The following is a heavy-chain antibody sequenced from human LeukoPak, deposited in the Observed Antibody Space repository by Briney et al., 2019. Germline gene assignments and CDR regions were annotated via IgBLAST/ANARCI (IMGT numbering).Heavy chain of an antibody. CDR2: INTNTGNP. D-gene: IGHD3-10*01. Sequence: GASVKVSCKASGYTFTSYAMNWVRQAPGQGLEWMGWINTNTGNPTYAQGFTGRFVFSLDTSVSTAYLQISSLKAEDTAVYYCARDRSRRWFGEFSRRYYGMDVWGQGTTVTVSS. J-gene: IGHJ6*02. V-gene: IGHV7-4-1*02. CDR1: GYTFTSYA. CDR3: ARDRSRRWFGEFSRRYYGMDV.